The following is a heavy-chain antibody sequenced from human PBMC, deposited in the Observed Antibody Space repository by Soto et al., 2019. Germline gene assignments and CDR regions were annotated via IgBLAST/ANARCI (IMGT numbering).Heavy chain of an antibody. D-gene: IGHD3-22*01. J-gene: IGHJ6*02. V-gene: IGHV3-49*04. CDR3: TRDLFDSSASYRMDV. CDR1: GFTFGDYA. CDR2: IRSKAYGGTT. Sequence: GGSLRLSCTASGFTFGDYAMSWVRLAPGKGLEWVGFIRSKAYGGTTEYAASVKGRFTISRDDSKSIAYLQMNSLKTEDTAVYYCTRDLFDSSASYRMDVWGQGTTVTVSS.